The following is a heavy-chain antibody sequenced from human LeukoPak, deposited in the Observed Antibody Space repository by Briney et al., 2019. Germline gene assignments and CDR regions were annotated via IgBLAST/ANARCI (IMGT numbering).Heavy chain of an antibody. J-gene: IGHJ4*02. CDR2: LNTGGNST. V-gene: IGHV3-74*01. CDR1: GFNFSNYW. D-gene: IGHD3-10*01. Sequence: PGGSLRLSCTASGFNFSNYWMHWVRQAPGKGLVWGSRLNTGGNSTIYADSVKGRFIISRDNAKSTLYLQMNSLRADDTGVYYCTREGAYDSGTYGAGDYWGQGTLVTVSS. CDR3: TREGAYDSGTYGAGDY.